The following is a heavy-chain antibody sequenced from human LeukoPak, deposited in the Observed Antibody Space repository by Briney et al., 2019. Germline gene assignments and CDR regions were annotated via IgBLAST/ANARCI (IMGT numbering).Heavy chain of an antibody. Sequence: ASVTVSCKASGYTFTSYDISWVRQAPGQGLEWMGWISAYNGNTNYAQKLQGRVTMTTDTSTSTAYMELRSLRSDDTAVYYCARSVVPAAIYWFDPWGQGTLVTVSS. CDR3: ARSVVPAAIYWFDP. V-gene: IGHV1-18*01. CDR2: ISAYNGNT. J-gene: IGHJ5*02. D-gene: IGHD2-2*01. CDR1: GYTFTSYD.